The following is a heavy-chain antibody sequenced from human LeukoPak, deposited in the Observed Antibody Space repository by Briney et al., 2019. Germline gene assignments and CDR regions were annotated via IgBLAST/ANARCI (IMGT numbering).Heavy chain of an antibody. CDR1: GQTLSDLS. CDR2: SDPEDGER. D-gene: IGHD5-18*01. Sequence: ASVKVSCKVSGQTLSDLSIHWLRQPPGKGLEWLGGSDPEDGERIYAQIFQGRVTMTEDTSIDTAYMELSSLRSEDTAVYYCVTGFTTMAVDYFDYWGQGTLVTVSP. J-gene: IGHJ4*02. V-gene: IGHV1-24*01. CDR3: VTGFTTMAVDYFDY.